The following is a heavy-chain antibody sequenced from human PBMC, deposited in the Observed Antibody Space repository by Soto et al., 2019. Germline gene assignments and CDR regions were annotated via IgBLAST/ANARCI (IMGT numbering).Heavy chain of an antibody. D-gene: IGHD5-18*01. J-gene: IGHJ4*02. CDR2: IYYSGST. CDR1: GGSISSYY. Sequence: QVQLQESGPGLVKPSETLSLTCTVSGGSISSYYWSWIRQPPGKGLEWIGYIYYSGSTNYNPSLKRRVATSVDTSKYSFSLTRGSVTAGDRDVYYWARFPRGYSEGHFDYGAQDPLATVPS. V-gene: IGHV4-59*01. CDR3: ARFPRGYSEGHFDY.